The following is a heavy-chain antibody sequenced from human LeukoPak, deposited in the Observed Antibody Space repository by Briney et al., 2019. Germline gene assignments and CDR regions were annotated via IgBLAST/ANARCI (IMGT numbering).Heavy chain of an antibody. CDR1: GYTFTSYG. J-gene: IGHJ4*02. CDR3: ARPTHQYYYDSSGYYNY. V-gene: IGHV1-18*01. CDR2: ISAYNGNT. Sequence: ASVTVSCKASGYTFTSYGISWVRQAPGQGLERMGWISAYNGNTNYAQKLQGRVTMTTDTSTSTAYMELRSLRSDDTAVYYCARPTHQYYYDSSGYYNYWGQGTLVTVSS. D-gene: IGHD3-22*01.